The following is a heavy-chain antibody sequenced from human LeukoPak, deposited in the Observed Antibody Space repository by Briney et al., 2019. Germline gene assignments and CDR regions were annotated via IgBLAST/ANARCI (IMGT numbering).Heavy chain of an antibody. CDR2: IFYSGST. V-gene: IGHV4-59*11. D-gene: IGHD6-6*01. Sequence: SETLSLTCTVSGGSIRRHYWNWLRQPPGKGLEWIGYIFYSGSTNYNPSLKSRVTISVDTSKNQFSLKLSSVTAADTAVYYCARALYSSSSEFDYWGQGTLVTVSS. CDR3: ARALYSSSSEFDY. CDR1: GGSIRRHY. J-gene: IGHJ4*02.